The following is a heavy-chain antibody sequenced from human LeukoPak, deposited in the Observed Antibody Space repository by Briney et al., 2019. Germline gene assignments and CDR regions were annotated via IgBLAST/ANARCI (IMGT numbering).Heavy chain of an antibody. CDR1: GGSISSYY. Sequence: PSETLSLTCTVSGGSISSYYWSWIRQPPGKGLEWIGYIYYSGSTNYNPSLKSRVTISVDTSKNQFSLKLSSVTAADTAVYYCARAANFWSGYYTIYYFDYWGQGTLVTVSS. D-gene: IGHD3-3*01. J-gene: IGHJ4*02. CDR2: IYYSGST. V-gene: IGHV4-59*01. CDR3: ARAANFWSGYYTIYYFDY.